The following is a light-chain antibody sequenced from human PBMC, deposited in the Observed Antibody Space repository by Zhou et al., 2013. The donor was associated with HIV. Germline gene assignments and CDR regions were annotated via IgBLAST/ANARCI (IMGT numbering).Light chain of an antibody. J-gene: IGKJ4*01. V-gene: IGKV3-15*01. CDR3: QQYHDWVT. CDR1: QSFGTK. CDR2: GAS. Sequence: ERVMTQSPATLSVSPGERATLSCRASQSFGTKLAWYQQKPGQAPRLLIYGASIRDTGIPARFTGSGSGTEFTLTISSLQSEDFAIYYCQQYHDWVTFGGGTKVEIK.